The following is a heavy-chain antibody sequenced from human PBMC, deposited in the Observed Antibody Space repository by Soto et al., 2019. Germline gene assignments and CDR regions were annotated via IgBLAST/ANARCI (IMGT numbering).Heavy chain of an antibody. CDR2: ISGSGGST. CDR3: AKKGLLWCGELLSLFDY. Sequence: EVQLLESGGGLVQPGGSLRLSCAASGFTFSSYAMSWVRQAPGKGLEWVSAISGSGGSTYYADSVKGRFTISRDNSKNTLYLQMNSLRAEDTAVYYCAKKGLLWCGELLSLFDYWGQGTLVTVSS. CDR1: GFTFSSYA. J-gene: IGHJ4*02. D-gene: IGHD3-10*01. V-gene: IGHV3-23*01.